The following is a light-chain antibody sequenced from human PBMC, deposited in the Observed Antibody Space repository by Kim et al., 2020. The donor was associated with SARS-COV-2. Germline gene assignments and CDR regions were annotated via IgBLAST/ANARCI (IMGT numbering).Light chain of an antibody. CDR3: QAWDSSTDNYV. CDR2: EDT. V-gene: IGLV3-1*01. CDR1: KFGDTY. Sequence: SYELTQPLSVSVSPGQTASITCSGDKFGDTYVCWYQQRPGQSPVLVIYEDTKRPSGIPERFSGSTSGNTATLTISGTQAIDEADYYCQAWDSSTDNYVFGTGTKVTVL. J-gene: IGLJ1*01.